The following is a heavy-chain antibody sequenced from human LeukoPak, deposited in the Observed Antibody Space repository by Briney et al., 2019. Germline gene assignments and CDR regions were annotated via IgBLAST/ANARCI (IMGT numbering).Heavy chain of an antibody. CDR3: ATHLGYCSSTSCFSENWFDP. V-gene: IGHV1-69*13. D-gene: IGHD2-2*01. CDR2: IIPIFGTA. J-gene: IGHJ5*02. Sequence: SVKVSCKASGGTFSSYAISWVRQGPGQGLEWMGGIIPIFGTANYAQKFQGRVTITADESTSTAYMELSSLRSEDTAVYYCATHLGYCSSTSCFSENWFDPWGQGTLVTVSP. CDR1: GGTFSSYA.